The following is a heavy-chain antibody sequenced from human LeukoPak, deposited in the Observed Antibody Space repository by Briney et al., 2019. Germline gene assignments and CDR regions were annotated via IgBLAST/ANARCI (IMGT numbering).Heavy chain of an antibody. Sequence: GGSLRLSCAASGFTFSSYSMNWVRQAPGKGLEWVAVIWYDGSNKYYADSVKGRFTISRDNSKNTLYLQMNSLRAEDTAVYYCARVDYYDSSQIDYWGQGTLVTVSS. V-gene: IGHV3-33*08. CDR3: ARVDYYDSSQIDY. J-gene: IGHJ4*02. CDR2: IWYDGSNK. CDR1: GFTFSSYS. D-gene: IGHD3-22*01.